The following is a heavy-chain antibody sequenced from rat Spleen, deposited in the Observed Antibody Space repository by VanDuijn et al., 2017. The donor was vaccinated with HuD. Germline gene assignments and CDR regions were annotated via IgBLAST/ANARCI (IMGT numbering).Heavy chain of an antibody. CDR3: ATITAVHWFAF. D-gene: IGHD1-12*01. J-gene: IGHJ3*01. CDR1: GFTFSDFY. Sequence: EVQLVESDGGLVQPGRSLKLSCATSGFTFSDFYMAWVRQAPKKGLEWVATISYDGSSTYYPDSVKGRFTISRDNAKSTLYLQMDSLRSEDTATYYCATITAVHWFAFWGQGTLVTVSS. CDR2: ISYDGSST. V-gene: IGHV5-7*01.